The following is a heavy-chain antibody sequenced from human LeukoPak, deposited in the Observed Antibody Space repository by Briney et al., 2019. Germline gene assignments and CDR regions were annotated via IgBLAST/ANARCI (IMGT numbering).Heavy chain of an antibody. CDR1: GGSFSGYY. J-gene: IGHJ3*02. Sequence: SETLSLTCAVYGGSFSGYYWSWIRQPPGKGLEWIGEINYSGSTNYNPSLKSRVTISVDTSKNQFSLKLSSVTAADTAVYYCARGVTYYYGSGTYYSRKDAFDIWGQGTMVTVSS. D-gene: IGHD3-10*01. V-gene: IGHV4-34*01. CDR2: INYSGST. CDR3: ARGVTYYYGSGTYYSRKDAFDI.